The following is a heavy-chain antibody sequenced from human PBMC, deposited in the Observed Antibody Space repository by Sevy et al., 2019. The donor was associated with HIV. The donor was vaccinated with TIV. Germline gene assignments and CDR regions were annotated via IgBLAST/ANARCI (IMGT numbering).Heavy chain of an antibody. CDR2: IRSKAYGGTT. Sequence: GGSLRLSCTASGFTFGDYAMSWFRQAPGKGLEWVGFIRSKAYGGTTEYAASVKGRFTISRDDSKSIAYLQMNSLKTEDTAVHYCTRDGAAGYSSGWYAFDIWGQGTMVTVSS. V-gene: IGHV3-49*03. D-gene: IGHD6-19*01. CDR3: TRDGAAGYSSGWYAFDI. J-gene: IGHJ3*02. CDR1: GFTFGDYA.